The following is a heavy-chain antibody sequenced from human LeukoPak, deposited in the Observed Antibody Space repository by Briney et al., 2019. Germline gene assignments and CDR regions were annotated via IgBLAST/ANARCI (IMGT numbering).Heavy chain of an antibody. CDR1: GFTFSSYA. V-gene: IGHV3-23*01. Sequence: GGSLRFSRAASGFTFSSYAIYWVRQAPGKGLEWVSGISGSGGDTYFADSVKGRFTISRDNSKNTVFLQVDSLRAEDTAVYYCAKTTAGYSSGRYPGWPVDYWGQGTLVTVSS. D-gene: IGHD6-19*01. CDR2: ISGSGGDT. CDR3: AKTTAGYSSGRYPGWPVDY. J-gene: IGHJ4*02.